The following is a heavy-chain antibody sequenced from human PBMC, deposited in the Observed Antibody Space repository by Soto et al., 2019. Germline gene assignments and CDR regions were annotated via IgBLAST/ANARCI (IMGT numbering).Heavy chain of an antibody. D-gene: IGHD2-15*01. CDR1: GFTVSSNY. CDR3: ARTCSGGTCSFYY. V-gene: IGHV3-66*01. Sequence: ASGFTVSSNYMSWVRQAPGKGLEWVSVIYSGGSTYYADSVKGRFTISRDNSENTLYLQMNSLRAEDTAVYYCARTCSGGTCSFYYWGQGTLVTVSS. CDR2: IYSGGST. J-gene: IGHJ4*02.